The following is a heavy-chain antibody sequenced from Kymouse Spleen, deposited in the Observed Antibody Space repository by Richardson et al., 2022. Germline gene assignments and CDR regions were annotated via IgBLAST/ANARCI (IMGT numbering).Heavy chain of an antibody. V-gene: IGHV3-15*01. Sequence: EVQLVESGGGLVKPGGSLRLSCAASGFTFSNAWMSWVRQAPGKGLEWVGRIKSKTDGGTTDYAAPVKGRFTISRDDSKNTLYLQMNSLKTEDTAVYYCTTTYYDILTGSPYFDYWGQGTLVTVSS. D-gene: IGHD3-9*01. J-gene: IGHJ4*02. CDR2: IKSKTDGGTT. CDR3: TTTYYDILTGSPYFDY. CDR1: GFTFSNAW.